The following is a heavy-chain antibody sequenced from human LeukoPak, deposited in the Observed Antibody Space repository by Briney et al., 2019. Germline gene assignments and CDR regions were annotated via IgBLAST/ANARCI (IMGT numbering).Heavy chain of an antibody. Sequence: GGSLRLSCAASGFTFSGSGMHWVRQASGKGLQWVGHIRSKPNNYATAYAASVKGRFTISRDDSKNTAYLQMSSLKTEDTAVYYCTRDQTPYYWGQGTLVTVSS. CDR3: TRDQTPYY. V-gene: IGHV3-73*01. J-gene: IGHJ4*02. CDR2: IRSKPNNYAT. CDR1: GFTFSGSG.